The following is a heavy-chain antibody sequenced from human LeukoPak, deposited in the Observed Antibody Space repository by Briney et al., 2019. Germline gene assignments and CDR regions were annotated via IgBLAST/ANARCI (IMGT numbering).Heavy chain of an antibody. V-gene: IGHV4-34*01. CDR3: ARNGGSWSFDY. CDR2: INHSGST. Sequence: PSETLSLTCAVYGGSFSGYYWSWIRQPPGKGLEWIGEINHSGSTNYNPSLKSRVTISVDTSKNQFSLRLNSVTAADTAVYYCARNGGSWSFDYWGRGTLVTASS. CDR1: GGSFSGYY. D-gene: IGHD6-13*01. J-gene: IGHJ4*02.